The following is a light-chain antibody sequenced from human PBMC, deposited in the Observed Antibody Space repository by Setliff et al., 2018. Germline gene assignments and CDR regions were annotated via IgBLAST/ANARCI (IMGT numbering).Light chain of an antibody. V-gene: IGLV1-51*01. Sequence: QSVLTQPPSVSAAPRQKVTXSCXGSXXXXXXXXXXXXXXXXXXXXKXLIXXXNKRPSGIPDRFSGSKSGASGTLGITGLQTGDEAEYYCATWDFSLRGVVFGGGTQLTVL. CDR3: ATWDFSLRGVV. CDR1: XXXXXXXX. J-gene: IGLJ2*01. CDR2: XXN.